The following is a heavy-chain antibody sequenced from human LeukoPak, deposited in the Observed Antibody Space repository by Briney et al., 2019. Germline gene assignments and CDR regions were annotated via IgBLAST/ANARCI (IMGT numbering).Heavy chain of an antibody. V-gene: IGHV5-51*01. CDR2: IYPGDSDT. D-gene: IGHD3-22*01. CDR1: GYSFTGYW. J-gene: IGHJ5*02. CDR3: ARYFRSGYYRTPINWFDP. Sequence: GESLKISCKGSGYSFTGYWIGWVRQMPGKGLEWMGIIYPGDSDTRYSPSFQGQVTISADKSISTAYLQWSSLKASDTAMYYCARYFRSGYYRTPINWFDPWGQGTLVTVSS.